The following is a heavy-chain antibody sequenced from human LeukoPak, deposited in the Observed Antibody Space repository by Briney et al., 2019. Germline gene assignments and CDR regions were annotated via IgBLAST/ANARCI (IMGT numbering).Heavy chain of an antibody. CDR2: ISAGGRT. CDR3: TRGGHDYGGSFDT. Sequence: SETLSLTCALSGASIASGSYHWDWIRQPAGSRPEYIGRISAGGRTNYNPSLKSRLTISMDTSKNHVSLRLSSVTAADTAVYYCTRGGHDYGGSFDTWGQGILVTVSS. D-gene: IGHD4-23*01. CDR1: GASIASGSYH. J-gene: IGHJ5*02. V-gene: IGHV4-61*02.